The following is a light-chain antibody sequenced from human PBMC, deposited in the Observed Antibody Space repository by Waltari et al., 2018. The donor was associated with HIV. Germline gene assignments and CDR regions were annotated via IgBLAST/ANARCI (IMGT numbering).Light chain of an antibody. J-gene: IGLJ3*02. CDR2: RNN. Sequence: QSVLTQPPSASGTPGQRVTISCSGSSSNIGRNYVYWYQQLPRTAPKLLIHRNNQRPSGVPDRFSGSKSCTSVSLAISGLRSEDEADYYCAAWDDRLSGWVFGGGTKLTV. V-gene: IGLV1-47*01. CDR1: SSNIGRNY. CDR3: AAWDDRLSGWV.